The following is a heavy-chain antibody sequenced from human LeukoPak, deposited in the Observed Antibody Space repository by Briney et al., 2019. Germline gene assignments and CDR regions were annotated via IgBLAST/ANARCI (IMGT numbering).Heavy chain of an antibody. J-gene: IGHJ4*02. CDR3: ARAPAAGTGPDY. V-gene: IGHV4-61*01. CDR2: ISDSGGS. CDR1: GGSVSSGISY. Sequence: PSETLSLTCSLSGGSVSSGISYWSWIRQPPGEGLEWIAYISDSGGSDYNPSLRGRVTISLDTSKNQFSLRLTSVTAADTAVYYCARAPAAGTGPDYWGQGTLVTVSS. D-gene: IGHD6-13*01.